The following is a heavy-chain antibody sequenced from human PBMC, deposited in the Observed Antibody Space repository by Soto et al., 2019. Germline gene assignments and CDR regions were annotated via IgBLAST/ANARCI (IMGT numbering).Heavy chain of an antibody. CDR2: ISYDGSNK. D-gene: IGHD6-19*01. CDR1: GFTFSSYG. V-gene: IGHV3-30*18. CDR3: AKDVLPIAVAGTHFDY. Sequence: ESGGGVVQPGRSLRLSCAASGFTFSSYGMHWVRQAPGKGLEWVVVISYDGSNKYYADSVKGRFTISRDNSKNTLYLQMNSLRAEDTAVYYCAKDVLPIAVAGTHFDYWGQGTLVTVSS. J-gene: IGHJ4*02.